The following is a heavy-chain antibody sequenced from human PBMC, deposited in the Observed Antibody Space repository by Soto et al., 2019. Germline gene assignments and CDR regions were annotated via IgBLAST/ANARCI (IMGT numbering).Heavy chain of an antibody. CDR3: ARESRYSSGWYNWDYYYYMDV. V-gene: IGHV1-18*01. CDR2: ISAYNGNT. J-gene: IGHJ6*03. D-gene: IGHD6-19*01. Sequence: GASVKVSCKASGYTFTSYGISWVRQAPGQGLEWMGWISAYNGNTNYAQKLQGRVTMTTDTSTSTAYMELRSLRSDDTAVYYCARESRYSSGWYNWDYYYYMDVWGKGTTVTVPS. CDR1: GYTFTSYG.